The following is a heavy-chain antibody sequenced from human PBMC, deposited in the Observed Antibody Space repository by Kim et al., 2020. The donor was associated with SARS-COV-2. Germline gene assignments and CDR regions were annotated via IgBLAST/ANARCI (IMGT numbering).Heavy chain of an antibody. D-gene: IGHD6-13*01. CDR1: GGSFSGYY. V-gene: IGHV4-34*01. J-gene: IGHJ6*02. CDR3: ARGPGWFWAAASQNYYYGMDV. CDR2: INHSGST. Sequence: SETLSLTCAVYGGSFSGYYWSWIRQPPGKGLEWIGEINHSGSTNYNPSLKSRVTISVDTSKNQFSLKLSSVTAADTAVYYCARGPGWFWAAASQNYYYGMDVWGQGTTVTVSS.